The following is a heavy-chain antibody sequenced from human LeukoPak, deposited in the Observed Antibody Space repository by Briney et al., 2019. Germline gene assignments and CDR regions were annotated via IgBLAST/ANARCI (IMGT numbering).Heavy chain of an antibody. CDR1: GGTFSSYA. J-gene: IGHJ5*02. CDR2: IIPIFGTA. D-gene: IGHD6-6*01. V-gene: IGHV1-69*05. Sequence: ASVKVSCKASGGTFSSYAISWVRQAPGLGLEWMGGIIPIFGTANYAQKLQGRVTITTDESTSTAYVELSSLRSKDTAVYYCARAGWQLLYTNWFDPWGQGTLVTVSS. CDR3: ARAGWQLLYTNWFDP.